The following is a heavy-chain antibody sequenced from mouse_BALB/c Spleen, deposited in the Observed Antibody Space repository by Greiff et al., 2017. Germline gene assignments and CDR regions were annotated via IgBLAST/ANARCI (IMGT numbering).Heavy chain of an antibody. Sequence: EVQRVESGGDLVKPGGSLKLSCAASGFTFSSYGMSWVRQTPDKRLEWVATISSGGSYTYYPDSVKGRFTISRDNAKNTLYLQMSSLKSEDTAMYYCARRERNFDYWGQGTTLTVSS. CDR1: GFTFSSYG. V-gene: IGHV5-6*01. CDR3: ARRERNFDY. J-gene: IGHJ2*01. CDR2: ISSGGSYT.